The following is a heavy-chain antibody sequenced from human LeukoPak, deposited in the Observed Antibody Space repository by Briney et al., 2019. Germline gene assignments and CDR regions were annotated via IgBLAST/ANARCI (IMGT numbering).Heavy chain of an antibody. Sequence: SSGTLSLTCAVSGGSISSSWWSWVRQPPGKGLEWIGEIFHSGSTNYNPSLKSRVTISVDTSKNQFSLKLSSVTAADTAVYYCARGDSIDIWGQGTMVTVSS. CDR1: GGSISSSW. CDR3: ARGDSIDI. V-gene: IGHV4-4*02. J-gene: IGHJ3*02. D-gene: IGHD2/OR15-2a*01. CDR2: IFHSGST.